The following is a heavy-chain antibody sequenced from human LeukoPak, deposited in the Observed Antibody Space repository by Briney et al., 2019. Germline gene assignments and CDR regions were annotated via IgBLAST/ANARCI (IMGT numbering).Heavy chain of an antibody. CDR3: ARDGASGYDRPYFDY. V-gene: IGHV3-30-3*01. Sequence: GGSLRLSCAASGFTFSSYAMHWVRQAPGKGLEWVAVISYDGSNKYYADSVKGRFTISRDNSKNTLYLQMNSLRAEDTAVYYCARDGASGYDRPYFDYWGQGTLVTVSS. D-gene: IGHD5-12*01. CDR1: GFTFSSYA. J-gene: IGHJ4*02. CDR2: ISYDGSNK.